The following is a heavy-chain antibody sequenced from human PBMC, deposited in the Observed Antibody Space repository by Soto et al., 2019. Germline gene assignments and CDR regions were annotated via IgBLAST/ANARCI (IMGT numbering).Heavy chain of an antibody. CDR2: IDYNGRA. Sequence: SETLSLTCSVSDGSVTGYCWSWVRQPPGKGLEWIGCIDYNGRAHYNPSLTSRVTMSLDTSNNHFSLKLSSVTTTDTAVYYCARGPDHSKVGYWGQGTLVTVSS. D-gene: IGHD4-4*01. J-gene: IGHJ4*02. CDR1: DGSVTGYC. CDR3: ARGPDHSKVGY. V-gene: IGHV4-59*02.